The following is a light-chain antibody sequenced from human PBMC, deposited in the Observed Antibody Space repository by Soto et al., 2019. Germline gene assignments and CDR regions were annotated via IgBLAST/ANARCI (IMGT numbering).Light chain of an antibody. CDR2: GAS. CDR1: QSLNSRY. J-gene: IGKJ2*01. V-gene: IGKV3-20*01. CDR3: QQYGPSLPMYT. Sequence: EIVLTQSPGTLSLSPGERATLSCRTSQSLNSRYLAWYQQKPGQAPRLLIYGASNRATGIPDGFGGGGSGTDCTLTISRLEPEYCAVYYCQQYGPSLPMYTFGQGTKLEIK.